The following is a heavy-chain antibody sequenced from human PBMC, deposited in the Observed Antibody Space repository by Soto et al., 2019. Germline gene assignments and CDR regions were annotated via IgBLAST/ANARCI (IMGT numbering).Heavy chain of an antibody. J-gene: IGHJ6*02. Sequence: QVQLVQSGAEVKKPGASVKVSCKASGYTFTSYDINWVRQATGQGLEWMGWMNPNSGNTGYAQKFQGRVTMTRNTSITTAYMELSSLRSEATAVYYCARRVYSSSWYYYYYYGIDLWAQWTTVTVSS. D-gene: IGHD6-13*01. CDR1: GYTFTSYD. V-gene: IGHV1-8*01. CDR2: MNPNSGNT. CDR3: ARRVYSSSWYYYYYYGIDL.